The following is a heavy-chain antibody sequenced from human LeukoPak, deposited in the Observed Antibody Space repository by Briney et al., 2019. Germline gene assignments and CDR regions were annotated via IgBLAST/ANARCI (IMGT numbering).Heavy chain of an antibody. V-gene: IGHV3-53*01. CDR2: IYSDGRT. CDR3: ARRAGAYSHPYDY. CDR1: GFIVSNKY. Sequence: AGGSLRLSCAASGFIVSNKYMTWVRQAPGKGLEWVSLIYSDGRTYYADSVRGRCTISRDNSKNTLYVQMNSLRVEDTAVYYCARRAGAYSHPYDYWGQGTLVTVSS. D-gene: IGHD4/OR15-4a*01. J-gene: IGHJ4*02.